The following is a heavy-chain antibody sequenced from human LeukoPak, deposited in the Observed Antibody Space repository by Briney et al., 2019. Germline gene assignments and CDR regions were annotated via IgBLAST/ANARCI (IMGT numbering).Heavy chain of an antibody. V-gene: IGHV1-69*04. CDR3: ARDAATRGNSGFYYYYYGMDV. CDR1: GGTFSSYT. CDR2: IIPILGIV. Sequence: SVKVSCKASGGTFSSYTISWVRQAPGQGLEWMGRIIPILGIVNYAQKFQGRVTITADKSTGTAYMELSSLRSEDTAVYYCARDAATRGNSGFYYYYYGMDVWGQGTTVTVSS. D-gene: IGHD4-23*01. J-gene: IGHJ6*02.